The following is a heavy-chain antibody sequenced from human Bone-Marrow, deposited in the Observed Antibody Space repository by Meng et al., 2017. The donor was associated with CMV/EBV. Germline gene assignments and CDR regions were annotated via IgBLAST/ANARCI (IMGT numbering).Heavy chain of an antibody. D-gene: IGHD6-13*01. J-gene: IGHJ5*01. CDR3: ARCIAEEVNWFDP. CDR2: INPNSGGT. Sequence: ASVKVFCKASGYTFTGYYMHWVRQAPGQVLEWMGWINPNSGGTNYAEKFQGRVTMTRDTYISTAYMELSRLRSDDTAVYYCARCIAEEVNWFDPWGQGTLVTVSS. CDR1: GYTFTGYY. V-gene: IGHV1-2*02.